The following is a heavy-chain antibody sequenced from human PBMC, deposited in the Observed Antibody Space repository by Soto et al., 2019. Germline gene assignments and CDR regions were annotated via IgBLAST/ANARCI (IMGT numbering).Heavy chain of an antibody. CDR2: IKQDGSEK. Sequence: PGGSLRLSCAASGFTFSSYWMSWVSQAPGKGLEWVANIKQDGSEKYYVDSVKGRFTISRDNAKNSLYLQMNSLRAEDTAVYYCARVMVATIYYYYYMDVWGKGTTVTVSS. J-gene: IGHJ6*03. CDR3: ARVMVATIYYYYYMDV. V-gene: IGHV3-7*01. D-gene: IGHD5-12*01. CDR1: GFTFSSYW.